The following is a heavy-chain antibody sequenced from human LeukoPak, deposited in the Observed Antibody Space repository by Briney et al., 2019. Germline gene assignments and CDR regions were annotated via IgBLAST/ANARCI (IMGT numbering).Heavy chain of an antibody. D-gene: IGHD3-3*01. V-gene: IGHV4-4*07. CDR2: IYTSGST. CDR3: ARDQYYDFWSGYDDAFDI. Sequence: PSETLSLTCTVSGGSISSYYWSWIRQPAGKGLEWIGRIYTSGSTNYNPSLKSRVTMSVDTSKNQFSLKLSSVTAADTAVYYCARDQYYDFWSGYDDAFDIWGQGTMVTVSS. J-gene: IGHJ3*02. CDR1: GGSISSYY.